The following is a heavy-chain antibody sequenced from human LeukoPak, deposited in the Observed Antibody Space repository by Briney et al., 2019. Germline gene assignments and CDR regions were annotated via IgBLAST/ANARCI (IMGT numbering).Heavy chain of an antibody. V-gene: IGHV3-43*01. CDR3: AKSDGGGYSSGWYEYYFDY. CDR2: ISWDGGSI. Sequence: GGSLRLSCAASGFTFDDYTMHWVRQAPGKGLEWVSLISWDGGSIYYADSVKGRFAISRDNSKNSLYLQMNSLRTEDTALYYCAKSDGGGYSSGWYEYYFDYWGQGTLVTVSS. J-gene: IGHJ4*02. CDR1: GFTFDDYT. D-gene: IGHD6-19*01.